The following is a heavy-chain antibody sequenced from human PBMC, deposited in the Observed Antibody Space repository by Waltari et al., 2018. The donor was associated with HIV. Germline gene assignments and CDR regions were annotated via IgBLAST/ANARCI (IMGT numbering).Heavy chain of an antibody. CDR1: GGSISSGSYS. Sequence: QLQLQESGPGLVKPSETLSLTCTVSGGSISSGSYSWGWIRQPPGKGLEWIGSIYYSGSTYYNPSLKSRVTISLDTSKNQFSLKLSSLTAADTAVYYCAGATQYSSSWTGQLRRWFDPWGQGTLVTVSS. V-gene: IGHV4-39*07. CDR3: AGATQYSSSWTGQLRRWFDP. J-gene: IGHJ5*02. D-gene: IGHD6-13*01. CDR2: IYYSGST.